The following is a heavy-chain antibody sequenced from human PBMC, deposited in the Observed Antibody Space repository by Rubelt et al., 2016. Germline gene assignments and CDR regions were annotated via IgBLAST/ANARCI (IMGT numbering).Heavy chain of an antibody. CDR3: ARDHVSSALDY. J-gene: IGHJ4*02. V-gene: IGHV3-7*01. D-gene: IGHD3-10*01. CDR2: IKQDGTEK. CDR1: GFSFSSSW. Sequence: GGSLRLSCAASGFSFSSSWMTWVRQAPGKGLEWVANIKQDGTEKYYVDSVKGRFTISRDNAKNSLFLQMNSLRVEDTAVYYCARDHVSSALDYWGQGTLSPSPQ.